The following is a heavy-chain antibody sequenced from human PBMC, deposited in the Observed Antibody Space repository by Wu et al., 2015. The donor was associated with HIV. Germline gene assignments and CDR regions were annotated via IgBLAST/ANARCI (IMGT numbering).Heavy chain of an antibody. CDR2: INPSGGST. CDR3: ATRIGNMEAFNI. D-gene: IGHD1/OR15-1a*01. J-gene: IGHJ3*02. V-gene: IGHV1-46*03. CDR1: GYTFTSYY. Sequence: QVQLVQSGAEVKKPGASVKVSCKASGYTFTSYYMHWVRQAPGQGLEWMGIINPSGGSTSYAQKFQGRVTMTRDTSTSTVYMELSSLRSEDTAVYYCATRIGNMEAFNIWGQGTMVIVSS.